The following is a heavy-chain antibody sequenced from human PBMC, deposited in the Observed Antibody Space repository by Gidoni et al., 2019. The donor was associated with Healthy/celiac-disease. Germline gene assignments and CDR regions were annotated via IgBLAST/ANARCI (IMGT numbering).Heavy chain of an antibody. CDR3: ARAYSSSWYTPFDY. CDR1: GFTFDDYA. Sequence: EVQLVGSGGGLVQPGRSLRLHCAASGFTFDDYAMHWVRHAPGKGLEWVSGISWNSGSIGYADSVKGRFTISRDNAKNSLYLQMNSLRAEDTALYYCARAYSSSWYTPFDYWGQGTLVTVSS. D-gene: IGHD6-13*01. J-gene: IGHJ4*02. CDR2: ISWNSGSI. V-gene: IGHV3-9*01.